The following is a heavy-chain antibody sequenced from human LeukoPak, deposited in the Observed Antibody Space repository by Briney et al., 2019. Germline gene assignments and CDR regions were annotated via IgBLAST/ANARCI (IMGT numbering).Heavy chain of an antibody. V-gene: IGHV1-46*01. Sequence: ASVKVSCKASGDTFTSYYMHWVRQAPGQGLEWMGIINPSGGSTSYAQKFQGRVTMTRDTSTSTVYMELSSLRSEDTAVYYCASSITIFGVVHYWGQGTLVTVSS. CDR1: GDTFTSYY. J-gene: IGHJ4*02. D-gene: IGHD3-3*01. CDR2: INPSGGST. CDR3: ASSITIFGVVHY.